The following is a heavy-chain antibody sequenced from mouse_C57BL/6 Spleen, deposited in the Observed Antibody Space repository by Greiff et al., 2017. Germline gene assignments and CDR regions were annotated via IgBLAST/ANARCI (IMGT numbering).Heavy chain of an antibody. J-gene: IGHJ4*01. V-gene: IGHV5-17*01. CDR1: GFTFSDYG. CDR2: ISSGSSTI. D-gene: IGHD4-1*01. Sequence: DVKLVESGGGLVKPGGSLKLSCAASGFTFSDYGMHWVRQAPEKGLEWVAYISSGSSTIYYADTVKGRFTISRDNAKNTLFLQMTSLRSEDTAMYYCARPVTGKYAMDYWGQGTSVTVSS. CDR3: ARPVTGKYAMDY.